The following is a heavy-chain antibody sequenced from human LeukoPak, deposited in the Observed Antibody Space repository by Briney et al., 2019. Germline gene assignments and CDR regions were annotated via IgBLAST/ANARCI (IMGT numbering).Heavy chain of an antibody. J-gene: IGHJ4*02. V-gene: IGHV1-18*01. D-gene: IGHD1-26*01. CDR2: ISAYNGNT. Sequence: GASVKVSCKASGYTFTSYGISWVRQAPGQGLEWMGWISAYNGNTNYAQKLQGRVTMTTDTSTSTAYMELRSLRSDDTAVYYCARDSGVGATEYYFDYWGQGTLVTVPS. CDR3: ARDSGVGATEYYFDY. CDR1: GYTFTSYG.